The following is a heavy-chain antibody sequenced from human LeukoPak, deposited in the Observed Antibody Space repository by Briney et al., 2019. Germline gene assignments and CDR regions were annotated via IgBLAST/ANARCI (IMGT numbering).Heavy chain of an antibody. J-gene: IGHJ4*02. CDR3: ARYSSGWSFDY. CDR2: IYYSGST. D-gene: IGHD6-19*01. CDR1: GGSISSSSYY. Sequence: SETLSLTCTVSGGSISSSSYYWGWIRQPPGKGLEWIGSIYYSGSTYYNSSLKSRVTISVDTSKNQFSLKLSSVTAADTAVYYCARYSSGWSFDYWGQGTLVTVSS. V-gene: IGHV4-39*07.